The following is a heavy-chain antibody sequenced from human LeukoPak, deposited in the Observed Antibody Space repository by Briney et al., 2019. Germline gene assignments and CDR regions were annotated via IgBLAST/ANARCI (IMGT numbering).Heavy chain of an antibody. V-gene: IGHV1-2*02. CDR2: IKPDSGAT. CDR1: GGTFSSYA. CDR3: ARDHDYGPDY. D-gene: IGHD4/OR15-4a*01. Sequence: ASVKVSCKASGGTFSSYAISWVRQAPGQGLEWMGWIKPDSGATNFAQNFQGRVTMTSDTSINTAYMELSSLTSDDTAMYYCARDHDYGPDYWGQGTLVTVSA. J-gene: IGHJ4*02.